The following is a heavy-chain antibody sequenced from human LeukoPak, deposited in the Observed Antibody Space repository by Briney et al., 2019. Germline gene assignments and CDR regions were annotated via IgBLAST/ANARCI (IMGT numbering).Heavy chain of an antibody. D-gene: IGHD3-22*01. CDR1: GFTFSSYE. Sequence: QPGGSLRLSCAASGFTFSSYEMNWVRQAPGKWLEWVSYISSSGSSIYYADSVKGRFTISRDNAKNSLYLQMNSLRAEDTAVYYCARATEQVVITSWGQGTLVTVSS. V-gene: IGHV3-48*03. CDR2: ISSSGSSI. CDR3: ARATEQVVITS. J-gene: IGHJ4*02.